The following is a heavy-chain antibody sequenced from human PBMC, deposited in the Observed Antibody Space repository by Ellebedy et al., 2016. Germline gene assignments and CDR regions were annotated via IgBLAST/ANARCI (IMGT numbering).Heavy chain of an antibody. V-gene: IGHV5-10-1*01. D-gene: IGHD3-9*01. J-gene: IGHJ4*02. CDR1: GYTFTDHW. Sequence: GESLKISXKASGYTFTDHWINWVRQLPGKGLEWMGRTDPIDSYTDYSPSFVGHVFLSTDKSLNTSYLQWSSLKASDTALYYCVTALSTGVRHLDWFTDYWGPGTLVTVSS. CDR2: TDPIDSYT. CDR3: VTALSTGVRHLDWFTDY.